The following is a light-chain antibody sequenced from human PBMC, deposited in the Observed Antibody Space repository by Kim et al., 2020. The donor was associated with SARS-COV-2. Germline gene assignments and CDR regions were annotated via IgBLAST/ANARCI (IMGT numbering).Light chain of an antibody. V-gene: IGLV2-8*01. J-gene: IGLJ2*01. Sequence: GQSVAISCTGTTSDVGANNYVSWYQQYPGKAPKLILYGLTKRPSGVPDRFSGSKSGNTASLTVSGLQAEDEAHYYCSSYAGTNDVRFGGGTQLTVL. CDR2: GLT. CDR3: SSYAGTNDVR. CDR1: TSDVGANNY.